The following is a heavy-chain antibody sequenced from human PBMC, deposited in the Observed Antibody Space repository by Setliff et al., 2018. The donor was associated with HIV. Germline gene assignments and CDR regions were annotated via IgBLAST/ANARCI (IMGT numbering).Heavy chain of an antibody. CDR1: GGSFSGYY. CDR3: ARSGFYWD. V-gene: IGHV4-34*01. J-gene: IGHJ4*02. D-gene: IGHD3-3*01. CDR2: INHNGYT. Sequence: SETLSLTCAVYGGSFSGYYWTWVRQPPGKGLEWIGEINHNGYTKFNPSLKSRLTISVDTSKNQFSMKLKSVTAADTAIYYCARSGFYWDWGQGTPVTVSS.